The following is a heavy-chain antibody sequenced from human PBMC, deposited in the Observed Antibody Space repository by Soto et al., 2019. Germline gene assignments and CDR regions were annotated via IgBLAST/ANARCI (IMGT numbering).Heavy chain of an antibody. CDR1: GYSFSTYD. Sequence: QVHLVQSGAEVKKPGASVKVSCKASGYSFSTYDINWGRQAPGQGLEWMGWMNPSAGTTGSAQKFQGRVTMTWDASISTAYMELSSLTSEDTAVYYCARVPTIRITGTTTNWFDPWGQGTLVTVSS. J-gene: IGHJ5*02. V-gene: IGHV1-8*02. D-gene: IGHD1-20*01. CDR2: MNPSAGTT. CDR3: ARVPTIRITGTTTNWFDP.